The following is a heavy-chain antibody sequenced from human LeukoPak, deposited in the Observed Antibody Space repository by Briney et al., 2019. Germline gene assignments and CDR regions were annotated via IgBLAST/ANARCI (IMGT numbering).Heavy chain of an antibody. D-gene: IGHD5-12*01. Sequence: PSETLSLTCTVSGGSISSYYWSWIRQPPGKGLEWIGYIYYSGSTNYNPSLKSRVTISVDTSKNQFSLKLSSVTAADTAVYYCARDRGDGYDYFWDYWGQGTLVTVSS. CDR1: GGSISSYY. J-gene: IGHJ4*02. V-gene: IGHV4-59*01. CDR2: IYYSGST. CDR3: ARDRGDGYDYFWDY.